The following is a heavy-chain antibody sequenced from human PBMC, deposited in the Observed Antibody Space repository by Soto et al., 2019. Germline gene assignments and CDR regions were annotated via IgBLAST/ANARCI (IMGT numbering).Heavy chain of an antibody. CDR1: GGSISSGGYY. V-gene: IGHV4-31*03. CDR3: ASLTLGGYSYGYWYFDL. Sequence: QVQLQESGPGLVKPSQTLSLTCTVSGGSISSGGYYWSWIRQHPGKGLEWIGYIYYSGSTYYNPSLKSRVTISVDTSKNQFSLKLSSVTAADTAVYYCASLTLGGYSYGYWYFDLWGRGTLVTVSS. J-gene: IGHJ2*01. CDR2: IYYSGST. D-gene: IGHD5-18*01.